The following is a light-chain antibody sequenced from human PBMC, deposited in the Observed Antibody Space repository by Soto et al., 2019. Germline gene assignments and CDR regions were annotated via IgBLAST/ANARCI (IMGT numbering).Light chain of an antibody. J-gene: IGLJ1*01. CDR2: DVS. CDR1: SSDVGAYNY. V-gene: IGLV2-14*03. CDR3: RSYTSHNKEV. Sequence: QSVLTQPASVSGSPGQSITISCTGTSSDVGAYNYVSWYQHHPGKAPKLIIYDVSDRPSGVSNRFSASKSGSTASLTISWLQGEGEAGYYRRSYTSHNKEVFGTGTKLTVL.